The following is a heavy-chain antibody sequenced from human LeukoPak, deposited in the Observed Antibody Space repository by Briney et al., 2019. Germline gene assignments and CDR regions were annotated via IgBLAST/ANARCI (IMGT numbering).Heavy chain of an antibody. J-gene: IGHJ3*02. CDR1: GGSVSRSSFY. CDR2: IYFSGSN. Sequence: WESLSLTCTVSGGSVSRSSFYWGWIRQPPGKGLVWIRCIYFSGSNAYNLYLQSRVTSSVDTSKNRFNMKLSSETAADTAVYYCARVRDETGYGSDALDIWGQGTMVTVSP. V-gene: IGHV4-39*06. CDR3: ARVRDETGYGSDALDI. D-gene: IGHD5-18*01.